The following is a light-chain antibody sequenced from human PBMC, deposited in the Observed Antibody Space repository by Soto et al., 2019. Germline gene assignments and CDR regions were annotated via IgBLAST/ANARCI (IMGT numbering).Light chain of an antibody. CDR3: YSSRSSSSTFYV. Sequence: QSALTQPDSVSGSPGQSITISCAGTSSDIGGSNYVSWYQQHPGKAPKLMIYGVSNRPSGVSNRFSGSKSGNTASLTISGLQAEDEADYFCYSSRSSSSTFYVFGTGTKLTVL. J-gene: IGLJ1*01. CDR1: SSDIGGSNY. CDR2: GVS. V-gene: IGLV2-14*03.